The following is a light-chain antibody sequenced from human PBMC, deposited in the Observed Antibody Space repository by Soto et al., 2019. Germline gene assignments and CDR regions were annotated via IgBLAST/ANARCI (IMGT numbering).Light chain of an antibody. Sequence: DIQMTQSPSSLSASVGDRVTITCRAIQTISSFLNWYQQKPGKAPKVLIFDTSSLQSGVPSRFSGSGAGTEFALTISNLQPEDFATYYCQQSYSIPPTFGLGTKVDIK. J-gene: IGKJ1*01. CDR1: QTISSF. CDR2: DTS. CDR3: QQSYSIPPT. V-gene: IGKV1-39*01.